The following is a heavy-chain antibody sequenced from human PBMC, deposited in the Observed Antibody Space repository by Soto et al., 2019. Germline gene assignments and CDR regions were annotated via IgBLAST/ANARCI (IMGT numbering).Heavy chain of an antibody. CDR3: ARGRVVRGTHPVGNYYYYMDV. CDR2: INHSGST. CDR1: GGSFSGYY. Sequence: SKTLSLTCAFYGGSFSGYYWSWIRQPPGKGLEWIGEINHSGSTNYNPSLKSRVTISVDTSKNQFSLKLSSVTAADTAVYYCARGRVVRGTHPVGNYYYYMDVWGKGTTVTVSS. D-gene: IGHD3-10*01. J-gene: IGHJ6*03. V-gene: IGHV4-34*01.